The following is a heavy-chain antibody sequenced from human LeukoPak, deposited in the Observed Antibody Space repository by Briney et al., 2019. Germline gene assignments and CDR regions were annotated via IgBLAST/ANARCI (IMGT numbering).Heavy chain of an antibody. CDR3: AKGAGVMVITAVCFDY. Sequence: GGSLRLSCAASGFTFSSYAMSWVRQAPGKGLEWVSAISGSGGSTYYADSVKGRFTISRDNSKNALYLQMNSLRAEDTAVYYCAKGAGVMVITAVCFDYWGQGTLVTVSS. V-gene: IGHV3-23*01. CDR1: GFTFSSYA. CDR2: ISGSGGST. D-gene: IGHD3-22*01. J-gene: IGHJ4*02.